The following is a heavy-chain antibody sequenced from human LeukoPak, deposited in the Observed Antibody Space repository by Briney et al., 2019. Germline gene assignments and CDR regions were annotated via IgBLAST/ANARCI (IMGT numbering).Heavy chain of an antibody. J-gene: IGHJ2*01. Sequence: GGCLRLACAASGFTFSTYDMDWFRQAPGKGLEWVSRVGIAGDTSYQDSVKGRFTVSREDAKNSLYLQMNSLTDGEAAVYYCARAIYGGNVRGWYFDLWGRGTLVTVSS. CDR2: VGIAGDT. CDR1: GFTFSTYD. D-gene: IGHD4-23*01. V-gene: IGHV3-13*01. CDR3: ARAIYGGNVRGWYFDL.